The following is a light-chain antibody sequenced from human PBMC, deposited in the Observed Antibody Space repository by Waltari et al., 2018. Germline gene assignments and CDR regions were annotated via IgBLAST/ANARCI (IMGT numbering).Light chain of an antibody. CDR3: GTWDSSLSPLWV. Sequence: QSMLTQPPSVSAAPGQKVTISCSGSSSNIGNNYVSWYQQLPGTAPKLLIYENDTGPSGIPVRFSGSKSGTSATLGITGLQTGDEADYYCGTWDSSLSPLWVFGGGTKLTVL. J-gene: IGLJ3*02. V-gene: IGLV1-51*01. CDR2: END. CDR1: SSNIGNNY.